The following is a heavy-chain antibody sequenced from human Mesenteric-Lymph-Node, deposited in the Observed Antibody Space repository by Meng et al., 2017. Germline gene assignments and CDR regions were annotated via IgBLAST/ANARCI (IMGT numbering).Heavy chain of an antibody. J-gene: IGHJ4*02. Sequence: QVQLQPSGSGLVEPSQTLSLTCAISGDSVSSNSAAWHWIRQSPSRGLEWLGMTCYRSKWYYDYAVSVKSRITINPDTSRNQFSLQLNSVTPEDTAVYYCASWYFNYWGQGTLVTASS. CDR1: GDSVSSNSAA. CDR3: ASWYFNY. CDR2: TCYRSKWYY. V-gene: IGHV6-1*01.